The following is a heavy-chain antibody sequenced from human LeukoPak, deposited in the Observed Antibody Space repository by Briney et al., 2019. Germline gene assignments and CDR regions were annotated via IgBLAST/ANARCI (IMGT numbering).Heavy chain of an antibody. V-gene: IGHV4-59*13. J-gene: IGHJ4*02. CDR2: FSYTASN. CDR1: GGSISTYY. CDR3: ARGGSALYY. D-gene: IGHD2-15*01. Sequence: KSSDPLSLTCTVSGGSISTYYWSWLRQPPGRGEDWIGSFSYTASNNYSPSLRSRVPISLDTWKNQIPLRLSSVTAADTAVYYCARGGSALYYWGQGTLVTVSS.